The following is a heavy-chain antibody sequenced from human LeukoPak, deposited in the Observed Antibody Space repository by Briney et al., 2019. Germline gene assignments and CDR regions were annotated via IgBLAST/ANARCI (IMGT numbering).Heavy chain of an antibody. CDR1: DGSISSYY. CDR3: ARVGGTNHYYYGMDV. Sequence: PSETLSLTCTVSDGSISSYYWSWIRQPPGKGLEWIGYIYYSGSTNYNPSLKSRVTISVDTSKNQFSLKLSSVTAADTAVYYCARVGGTNHYYYGMDVWGQGTTVTVSS. J-gene: IGHJ6*02. D-gene: IGHD1-1*01. V-gene: IGHV4-59*01. CDR2: IYYSGST.